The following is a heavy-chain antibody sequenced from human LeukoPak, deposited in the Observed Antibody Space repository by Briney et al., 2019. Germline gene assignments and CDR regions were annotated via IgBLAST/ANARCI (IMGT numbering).Heavy chain of an antibody. Sequence: SVKVSCKTSGGTFNSYAISWVRQATGQGLEWMGGITAIFRTTNYAQKFQGRVTITADESMSTVYMELSSLRSEDTAVYYCARHSGYHSTMYLDYWGQGTLVTVSS. CDR2: ITAIFRTT. D-gene: IGHD3-22*01. CDR3: ARHSGYHSTMYLDY. V-gene: IGHV1-69*13. J-gene: IGHJ4*02. CDR1: GGTFNSYA.